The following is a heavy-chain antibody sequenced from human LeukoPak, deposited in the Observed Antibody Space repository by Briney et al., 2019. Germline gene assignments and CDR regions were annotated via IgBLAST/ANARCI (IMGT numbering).Heavy chain of an antibody. V-gene: IGHV4-34*01. CDR3: AGGGGDYYMDV. CDR1: GGSFSGYY. J-gene: IGHJ6*03. D-gene: IGHD3-16*01. Sequence: PSETLSLTCSVYGGSFSGYYWSWIRQPPGKGLEWIGEINHRGSTNYNPSLKSRVTISVDTSKNQFSLKLSSVTAPDTALYYCAGGGGDYYMDVWGKGTTVTVSS. CDR2: INHRGST.